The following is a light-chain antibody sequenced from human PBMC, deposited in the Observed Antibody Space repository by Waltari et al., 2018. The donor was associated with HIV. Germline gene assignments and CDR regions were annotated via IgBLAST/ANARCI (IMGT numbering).Light chain of an antibody. J-gene: IGLJ2*01. CDR1: KLGDKY. CDR2: QDS. V-gene: IGLV3-1*01. CDR3: QAWDSSSGVV. Sequence: SYELTQPPSVSVSPGQTASITCSGDKLGDKYACWYQQKPGQSPVLVIYQDSKRPSGIPERFSGSNSGNTATLTISGTQAMDEADYYCQAWDSSSGVV.